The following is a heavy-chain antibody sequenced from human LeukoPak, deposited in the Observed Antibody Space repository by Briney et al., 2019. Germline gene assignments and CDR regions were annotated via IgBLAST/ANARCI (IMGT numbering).Heavy chain of an antibody. D-gene: IGHD3-22*01. CDR3: ARRGGGYISWFDP. Sequence: GESLKISCKGSGYSFTSYWIGWVRQMPGKGLEWMGVIYPGDSDTRYSPSFQGQVTISVDKSISTAYLQWNSLKASDSGIYYCARRGGGYISWFDPWGQGTPVTVSS. J-gene: IGHJ5*02. CDR1: GYSFTSYW. CDR2: IYPGDSDT. V-gene: IGHV5-51*01.